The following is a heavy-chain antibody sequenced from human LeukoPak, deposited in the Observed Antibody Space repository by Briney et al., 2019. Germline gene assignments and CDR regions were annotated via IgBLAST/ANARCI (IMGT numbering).Heavy chain of an antibody. Sequence: GRSLRLSCAASGFIFSSYEMNWVRQAPGKGLEWLSYISSGGTTIHYADSVKGRFTISRDDAENSLYLQMNSLRAEDTAVYYCARVGTAIVPAAQTFDYWGQGTLVTVSS. J-gene: IGHJ4*02. D-gene: IGHD2-2*01. CDR1: GFIFSSYE. CDR3: ARVGTAIVPAAQTFDY. V-gene: IGHV3-48*03. CDR2: ISSGGTTI.